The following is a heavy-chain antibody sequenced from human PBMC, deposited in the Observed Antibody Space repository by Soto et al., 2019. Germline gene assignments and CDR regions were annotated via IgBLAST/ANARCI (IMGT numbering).Heavy chain of an antibody. CDR1: GGSISSSNW. D-gene: IGHD1-26*01. CDR2: IYHSGST. V-gene: IGHV4-4*02. J-gene: IGHJ3*02. CDR3: AAAEFSGAFDI. Sequence: SETLSLTCAVSGGSISSSNWWSWVRQPPGKGLEWIGEIYHSGSTNYNPSLKSRVTISVDKSKNQFSLKLSSVTAADTAVDYCAAAEFSGAFDIWGQGTMVTVSS.